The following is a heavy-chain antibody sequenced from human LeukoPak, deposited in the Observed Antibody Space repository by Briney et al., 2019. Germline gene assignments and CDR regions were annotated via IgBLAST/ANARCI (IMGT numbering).Heavy chain of an antibody. CDR3: AKPPYCSGGSCLVPRD. Sequence: QAGGSLRLSCATSGFTFSSYGMHWVRQAPGKGLEWVAVISYDGNNKYYADSVKGRFTISRDTSKNTLYLQMNSLRAEDTAVYYCAKPPYCSGGSCLVPRDWGRGTLVTVSS. CDR1: GFTFSSYG. D-gene: IGHD2-15*01. V-gene: IGHV3-30*18. J-gene: IGHJ1*01. CDR2: ISYDGNNK.